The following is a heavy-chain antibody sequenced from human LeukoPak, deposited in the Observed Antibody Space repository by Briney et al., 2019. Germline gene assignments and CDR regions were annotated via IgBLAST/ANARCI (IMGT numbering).Heavy chain of an antibody. CDR1: GYTFTSYG. D-gene: IGHD2-21*01. CDR3: ARVAGNCGGDCYRLVY. J-gene: IGHJ4*02. Sequence: GASVKVSCKASGYTFTSYGISWVRQAPGQGLEWMGWISAYNGNTNYAQKLQGRVTMTTDTSTSTAYMELRSLRSDDTAVYYCARVAGNCGGDCYRLVYWGQGTLVTVAS. V-gene: IGHV1-18*01. CDR2: ISAYNGNT.